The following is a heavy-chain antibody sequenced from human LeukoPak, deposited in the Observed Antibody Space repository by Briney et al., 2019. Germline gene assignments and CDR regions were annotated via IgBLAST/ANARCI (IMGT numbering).Heavy chain of an antibody. J-gene: IGHJ6*03. V-gene: IGHV4-39*07. Sequence: SETLSLTCTVSGGSISSSSYFWGWIRQPPGKGLEWIGSIYHSGSTYYNPSLKSRVTISVDTSKNQFSLKLSSVTAADTAVYYCASSGSKYYYYYMDVWGKGTTVTVSS. D-gene: IGHD3-22*01. CDR1: GGSISSSSYF. CDR2: IYHSGST. CDR3: ASSGSKYYYYYMDV.